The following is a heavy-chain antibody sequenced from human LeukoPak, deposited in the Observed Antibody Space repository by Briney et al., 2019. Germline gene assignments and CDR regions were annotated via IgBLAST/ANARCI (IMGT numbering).Heavy chain of an antibody. Sequence: GGSLRLSCAASGFTFDDYTMHWVRHAPGKGLEWLSLINWNGDSTYYADSVKGRFTISRDNAENSLYLQMSSLRTEDTAFYYCAKDFFKGGGWPYYFDYWGQGTLVTVSS. D-gene: IGHD6-19*01. CDR1: GFTFDDYT. CDR3: AKDFFKGGGWPYYFDY. V-gene: IGHV3-43*01. J-gene: IGHJ4*02. CDR2: INWNGDST.